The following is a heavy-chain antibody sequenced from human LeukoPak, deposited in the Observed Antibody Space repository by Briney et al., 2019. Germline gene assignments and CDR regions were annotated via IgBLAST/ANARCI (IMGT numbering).Heavy chain of an antibody. J-gene: IGHJ5*02. V-gene: IGHV4-39*07. CDR3: ARDKGLYGSGTRGFTWFDP. CDR1: GGSISSSSYY. Sequence: SETLSLTCTVSGGSISSSSYYWGWIRQPPGKGLEWIGSIYYTGSTYYNPSLKSRVIVSSDMSKNQFSLMLNSVTAADTAVYYCARDKGLYGSGTRGFTWFDPWGQGTLVTVSS. D-gene: IGHD3-10*01. CDR2: IYYTGST.